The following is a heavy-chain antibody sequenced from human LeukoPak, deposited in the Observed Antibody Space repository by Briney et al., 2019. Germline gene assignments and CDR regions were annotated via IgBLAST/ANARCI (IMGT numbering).Heavy chain of an antibody. V-gene: IGHV4-34*01. J-gene: IGHJ5*02. CDR1: GGSFSGYY. CDR3: ARGRRDIVVVPAAIVFFDP. D-gene: IGHD2-2*02. Sequence: SETLSLTCAVYGGSFSGYYWSWIRQPPGKGLEWIGEINHSGSANYNPSLKSRVTISVDTSKNQFSLKLSSVTAADTAVYYCARGRRDIVVVPAAIVFFDPWGQGTLVTVSS. CDR2: INHSGSA.